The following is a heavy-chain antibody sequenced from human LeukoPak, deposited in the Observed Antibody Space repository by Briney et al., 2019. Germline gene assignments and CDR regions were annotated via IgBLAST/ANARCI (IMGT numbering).Heavy chain of an antibody. D-gene: IGHD3-22*01. CDR3: ARTSSGPRPINWFDP. V-gene: IGHV1-18*01. CDR2: ISAYNGST. CDR1: GYTFTSYG. J-gene: IGHJ5*02. Sequence: ASVKVSCKASGYTFTSYGISWVRQAPGQGLEWMGWISAYNGSTNYAQKFQERVTITRDMSTSTAYMELSSVTAADTAVYYCARTSSGPRPINWFDPWGQGTLVTVSS.